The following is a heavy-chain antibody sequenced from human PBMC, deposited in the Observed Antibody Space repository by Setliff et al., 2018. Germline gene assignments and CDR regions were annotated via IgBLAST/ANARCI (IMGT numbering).Heavy chain of an antibody. CDR1: DDSIYSDYYF. Sequence: PSETLSLTCSVSDDSIYSDYYFWGWIRQPPGEGLEWIGTISSSGASKYNSSLGGRATLSIDVPERQFALRLSSVTDADTAVYFCAREGRWDYSYPIYWGQGIRVTVSS. CDR3: AREGRWDYSYPIY. J-gene: IGHJ4*02. V-gene: IGHV4-39*01. CDR2: ISSSGAS. D-gene: IGHD4-4*01.